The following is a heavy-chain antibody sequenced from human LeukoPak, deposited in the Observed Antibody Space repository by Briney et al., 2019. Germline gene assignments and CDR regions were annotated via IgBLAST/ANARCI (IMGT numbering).Heavy chain of an antibody. CDR2: ISGSGGST. CDR3: AKTRCSGGSCQPRNYFDY. V-gene: IGHV3-23*01. J-gene: IGHJ4*02. Sequence: PGGSLRLSCAASGFTFSSYAMSWVRQAPGKGLEWVSAISGSGGSTYYADSVKGRFTISRDNSKNTLYLQMNSLRAEDTAVYYCAKTRCSGGSCQPRNYFDYWGQGTLVTVSS. CDR1: GFTFSSYA. D-gene: IGHD2-15*01.